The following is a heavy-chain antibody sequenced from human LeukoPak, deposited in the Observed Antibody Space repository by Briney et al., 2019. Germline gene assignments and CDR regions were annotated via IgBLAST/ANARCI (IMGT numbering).Heavy chain of an antibody. Sequence: PGGSLRLSCAASGFTFDDYAMHWVRQAPGKGLEWVSLISWDGGSTYYADSVKGRFTISRDNSKNSLYLQMNSLRAEDTALYYCAKDIGTGIAAAGTYYYYYGMDVWGQGTTVTVSS. V-gene: IGHV3-43D*03. D-gene: IGHD6-13*01. J-gene: IGHJ6*02. CDR2: ISWDGGST. CDR3: AKDIGTGIAAAGTYYYYYGMDV. CDR1: GFTFDDYA.